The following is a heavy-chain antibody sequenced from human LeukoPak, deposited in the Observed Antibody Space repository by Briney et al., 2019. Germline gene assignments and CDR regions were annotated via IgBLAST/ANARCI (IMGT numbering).Heavy chain of an antibody. CDR1: GFRFSDYY. CDR3: AKSYDSSGYYRNLDY. J-gene: IGHJ4*02. Sequence: PGGSLRLSCVASGFRFSDYYMTWIRQTPGKGLEWLSCISSSGDKKYYGDSVKGRFTISRDNAKNTLYLQMNSLRAEDTAVYYCAKSYDSSGYYRNLDYWGQGTLVTVSS. V-gene: IGHV3-11*01. CDR2: ISSSGDKK. D-gene: IGHD3-22*01.